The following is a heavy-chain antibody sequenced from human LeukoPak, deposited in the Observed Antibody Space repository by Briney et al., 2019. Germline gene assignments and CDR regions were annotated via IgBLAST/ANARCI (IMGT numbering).Heavy chain of an antibody. CDR1: GFTFSSYG. Sequence: GGTLRLSCTASGFTFSSYGMSWVRQAPGKGLEWVSAISGSGGSTYYADSVKGRFTISRDNSKNTLYLQMNSLRAEDTAVYYCARHYCGGDCYVDAFDIWGQGTMVTVSS. D-gene: IGHD2-21*02. J-gene: IGHJ3*02. CDR3: ARHYCGGDCYVDAFDI. CDR2: ISGSGGST. V-gene: IGHV3-23*01.